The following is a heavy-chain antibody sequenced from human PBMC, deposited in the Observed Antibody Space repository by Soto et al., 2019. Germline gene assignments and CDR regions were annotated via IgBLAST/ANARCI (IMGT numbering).Heavy chain of an antibody. CDR1: GYTFTGYY. CDR3: VWGLGLWYEKLPNCAFDV. D-gene: IGHD3-10*01. Sequence: GASVKVSCKASGYTFTGYYMHWVRQAPGQGLEWMGWINPNSGGTNYAQKFQGWVTMTRDTSISTAYIELSRLTSDDTAVYYCVWGLGLWYEKLPNCAFDVWGKGTMVTGSS. CDR2: INPNSGGT. J-gene: IGHJ3*01. V-gene: IGHV1-2*04.